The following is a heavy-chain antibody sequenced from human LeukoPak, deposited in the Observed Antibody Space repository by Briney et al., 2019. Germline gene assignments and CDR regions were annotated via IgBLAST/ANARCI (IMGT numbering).Heavy chain of an antibody. CDR2: IWFDGSNK. D-gene: IGHD4-17*01. CDR3: ARDKGTMNTVTPGCFDS. J-gene: IGHJ4*02. CDR1: GFTFSRNG. Sequence: GGSLRLSCAAASGFTFSRNGMHWVRQAPGKGLEWVALIWFDGSNKYYADSVKGRITISRDNSKSTLYLQMNSLRAEDTAVYYCARDKGTMNTVTPGCFDSWGQGTLVTVSS. V-gene: IGHV3-33*01.